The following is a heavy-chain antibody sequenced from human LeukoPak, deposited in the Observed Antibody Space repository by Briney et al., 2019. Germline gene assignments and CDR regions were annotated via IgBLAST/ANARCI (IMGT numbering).Heavy chain of an antibody. J-gene: IGHJ4*02. Sequence: GGSLRLSCAASGLIFNNYWMSWVRLTPGKGLECVANINQDGSETNYADSVKGRFTISRDNTKNSLYLQLNSLRAEDTAVYYCALNYYFDYWGQGTLVTVSS. V-gene: IGHV3-7*03. CDR1: GLIFNNYW. CDR3: ALNYYFDY. CDR2: INQDGSET.